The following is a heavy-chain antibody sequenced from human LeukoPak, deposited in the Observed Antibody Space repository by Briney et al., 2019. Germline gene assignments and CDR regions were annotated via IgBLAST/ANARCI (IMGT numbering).Heavy chain of an antibody. V-gene: IGHV3-11*01. D-gene: IGHD1-26*01. CDR3: ARWMFYGLVGDDV. CDR2: ISSSGSTI. Sequence: GGSLRLSCAASGFTFSDYYMSWIRQAPGKGLEWVSYISSSGSTIYYADSVKGRFTISRDNAKKSLYLQMNSLRADDTAVYYCARWMFYGLVGDDVWGQGTTVTVSS. CDR1: GFTFSDYY. J-gene: IGHJ6*02.